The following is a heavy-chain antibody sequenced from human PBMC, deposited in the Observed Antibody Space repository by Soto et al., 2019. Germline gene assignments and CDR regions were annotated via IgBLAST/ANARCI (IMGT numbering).Heavy chain of an antibody. V-gene: IGHV3-33*01. CDR1: GFTFSSYG. CDR3: AGSCEDIVVVPAAMFDYYYGMDV. J-gene: IGHJ6*02. CDR2: IWYDGSNK. D-gene: IGHD2-2*01. Sequence: QVQLVESGGGVVQPGRSLRLSCAASGFTFSSYGMHWVRQAPGKGLEWVAVIWYDGSNKYYADSVKGRFTISRDNSKNTLYLQMNSLRAEDTAVYYCAGSCEDIVVVPAAMFDYYYGMDVWGQGTTVTVSS.